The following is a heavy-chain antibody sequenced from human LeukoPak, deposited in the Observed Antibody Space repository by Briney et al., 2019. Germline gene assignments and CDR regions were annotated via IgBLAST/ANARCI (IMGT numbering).Heavy chain of an antibody. D-gene: IGHD2-2*01. Sequence: SETLSLTCSVSGGSLSSFYWSWLRQPPGKGLEWITYISHNGYTEFKPSLKSRVTISLDTSKNQLSLKLSSMTAADTAVYYCAIQKSLRCSSTSCYGGSENYWGQGTLVTVSS. J-gene: IGHJ4*02. CDR1: GGSLSSFY. CDR2: ISHNGYT. V-gene: IGHV4-59*03. CDR3: AIQKSLRCSSTSCYGGSENY.